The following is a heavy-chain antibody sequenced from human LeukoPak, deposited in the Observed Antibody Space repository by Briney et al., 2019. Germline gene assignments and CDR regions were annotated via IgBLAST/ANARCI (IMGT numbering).Heavy chain of an antibody. Sequence: GRSLRLSCAASGFTFSTYGMHWVRQAPGKGLEWVAVLWDDGINTSYADSVKGLFTISRDTSQNTLYLQMDSLRAEDTAVYFCGVLPAATMLRDFWGQGTLVTVSS. J-gene: IGHJ4*02. CDR3: GVLPAATMLRDF. CDR2: LWDDGINT. D-gene: IGHD2-2*01. V-gene: IGHV3-33*01. CDR1: GFTFSTYG.